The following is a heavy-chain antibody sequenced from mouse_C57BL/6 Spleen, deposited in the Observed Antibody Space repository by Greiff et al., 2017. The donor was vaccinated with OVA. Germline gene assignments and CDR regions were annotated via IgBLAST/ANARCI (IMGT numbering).Heavy chain of an antibody. CDR1: GYTFTSYW. D-gene: IGHD1-3*01. Sequence: QVQLKQPGAELVMPGASVKLSCKASGYTFTSYWMHWVKQRPGQGLEWIGEIDPSDSYTTYNQKYRGKTTWTVDKSSGTANRQLSSLTSEDSAVYYCARSVGEYYAMDYWGQGTSVTVSS. J-gene: IGHJ4*01. CDR2: IDPSDSYT. CDR3: ARSVGEYYAMDY. V-gene: IGHV1-69*01.